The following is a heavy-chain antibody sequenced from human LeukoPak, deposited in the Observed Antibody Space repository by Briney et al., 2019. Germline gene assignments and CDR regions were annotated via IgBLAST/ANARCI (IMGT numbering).Heavy chain of an antibody. CDR1: GYTFTSYA. D-gene: IGHD3-10*01. V-gene: IGHV7-4-1*02. CDR2: INTNTGNP. CDR3: ARDRGLLWFGEPKGGDY. Sequence: ASVKVSCKASGYTFTSYAMNWVRQAPGQGLEWMGWINTNTGNPTYAQGFTGRFVFSLDTSVSTAYLQISSLKAEDTAVYYCARDRGLLWFGEPKGGDYWGQGTLVTVSS. J-gene: IGHJ4*02.